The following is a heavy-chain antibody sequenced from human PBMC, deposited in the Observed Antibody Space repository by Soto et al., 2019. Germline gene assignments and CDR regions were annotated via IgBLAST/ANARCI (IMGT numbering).Heavy chain of an antibody. CDR2: IYYRGST. J-gene: IGHJ5*01. Sequence: ETLCLPYSVAGGYIISYDGSWIRPPPGKGLEWIGYIYYRGSTKYNPSLKSRVTISVDTSKNQLSLKLSSVSAADTAVYYCARDRYYDSTGYYASWGHGALVPGSS. CDR1: GGYIISYD. D-gene: IGHD3-22*01. CDR3: ARDRYYDSTGYYAS. V-gene: IGHV4-59*01.